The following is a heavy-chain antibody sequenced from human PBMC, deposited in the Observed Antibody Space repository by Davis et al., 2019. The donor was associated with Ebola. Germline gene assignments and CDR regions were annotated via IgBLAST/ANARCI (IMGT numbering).Heavy chain of an antibody. CDR1: GFTFDDHT. CDR2: ITLDGGTT. D-gene: IGHD6-13*01. Sequence: GESLKIPCEAPGFTFDDHTMHWVRQVPGKGLEWVSLITLDGGTTHYEDSFKGRFMISRDNSKNALFLEMNSLRIEDTALYHCVRGGRTAGTLLDYWSQGTQVTV. J-gene: IGHJ4*02. CDR3: VRGGRTAGTLLDY. V-gene: IGHV3-43*01.